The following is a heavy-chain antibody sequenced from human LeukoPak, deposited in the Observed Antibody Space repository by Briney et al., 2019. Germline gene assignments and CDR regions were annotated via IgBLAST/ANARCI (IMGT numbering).Heavy chain of an antibody. CDR2: INHSGST. J-gene: IGHJ4*02. CDR1: GGSFSGYY. D-gene: IGHD4-17*01. Sequence: SETLSLTCAVYGGSFSGYYWSWIRQPPGKGLEWIGEINHSGSTNYNPSLKSRVTISVDTSKNQSSLKLSSVTAADTAVYYCARGPTHDYGDYDGDYWGQGTLVTVSS. CDR3: ARGPTHDYGDYDGDY. V-gene: IGHV4-34*01.